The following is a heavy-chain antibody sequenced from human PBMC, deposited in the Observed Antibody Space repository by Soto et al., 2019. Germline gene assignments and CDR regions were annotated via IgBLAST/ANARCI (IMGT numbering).Heavy chain of an antibody. CDR3: ASGPWGDEQASFDY. CDR2: INPNSGGT. V-gene: IGHV1-2*04. Sequence: ASVKVSCKASGYTFTGYYMHWVRQAPGQGLEWMGWINPNSGGTNYAQKFQGWVTMTRDTSISTAYMELSRLRSDDTAVNYCASGPWGDEQASFDYWGQGTLVTVSS. D-gene: IGHD3-16*01. CDR1: GYTFTGYY. J-gene: IGHJ4*02.